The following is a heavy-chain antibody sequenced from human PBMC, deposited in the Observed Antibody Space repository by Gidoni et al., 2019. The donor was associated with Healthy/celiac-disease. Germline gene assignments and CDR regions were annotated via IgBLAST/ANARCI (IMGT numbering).Heavy chain of an antibody. J-gene: IGHJ5*02. CDR2: IKSKTDGGTT. Sequence: EVQLVESGGGLVKPGGSLRLSCAASGFTFSNAWMSWVRQAPGKGLEWVGRIKSKTDGGTTDYAAPVKGRFTISRDDSKNTLYLQMNSLKTEDTAVYYCTTDPSGALEVGATVNWFDPWGQGTLVTVSS. CDR1: GFTFSNAW. CDR3: TTDPSGALEVGATVNWFDP. V-gene: IGHV3-15*01. D-gene: IGHD1-26*01.